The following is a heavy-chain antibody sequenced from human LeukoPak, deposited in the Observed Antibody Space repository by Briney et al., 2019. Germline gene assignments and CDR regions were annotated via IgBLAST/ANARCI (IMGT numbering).Heavy chain of an antibody. CDR3: ARNFYYMDV. J-gene: IGHJ6*03. Sequence: GGSLRLSCAASGFTFRSHSMNWVRQAPGKGLEWVSYISGGGTTVYYADSVKGRFTISRDNAKNSLYLQMNSLSAEDTALYFCARNFYYMDVWGKGTTVTVSS. CDR2: ISGGGTTV. V-gene: IGHV3-48*04. CDR1: GFTFRSHS.